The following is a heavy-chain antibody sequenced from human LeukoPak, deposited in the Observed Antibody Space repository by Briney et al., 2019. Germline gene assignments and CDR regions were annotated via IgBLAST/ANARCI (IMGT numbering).Heavy chain of an antibody. D-gene: IGHD6-19*01. CDR2: INSDGSST. V-gene: IGHV3-74*01. J-gene: IGHJ4*02. Sequence: PGGSLRLSCAASGFTFSSYWMHWVRQAPGKGLVWVSRINSDGSSTSYADSVKGRFTISRDNVKNTLYLQMNSLRAEDTAVYYCARDIAVAGTVGYWGQGTLVTVSS. CDR3: ARDIAVAGTVGY. CDR1: GFTFSSYW.